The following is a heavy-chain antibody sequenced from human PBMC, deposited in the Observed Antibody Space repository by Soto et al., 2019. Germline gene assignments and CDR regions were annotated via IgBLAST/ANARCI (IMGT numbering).Heavy chain of an antibody. CDR2: IIPIFGTA. J-gene: IGHJ3*02. D-gene: IGHD3-10*01. Sequence: SVKVSCKASGGTFSSYAISWVRQAPGQGLEWMGGIIPIFGTANYAQKFQGRVTITADESTSTAYMELSSLRSEDSAVYYCARESVSGIGANVAFDIWGKGKMVTVPS. CDR1: GGTFSSYA. V-gene: IGHV1-69*13. CDR3: ARESVSGIGANVAFDI.